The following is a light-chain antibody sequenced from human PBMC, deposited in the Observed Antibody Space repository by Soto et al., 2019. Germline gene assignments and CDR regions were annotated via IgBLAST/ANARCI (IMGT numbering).Light chain of an antibody. J-gene: IGLJ3*02. CDR3: ATWDDSLSAAV. Sequence: QSALTQPPSASGSPGQSVTISCTGSSSDVGGYNYVSWYQQHPGKAPKLMIYEVTKRPSGVPDRFSGSKSGNTASLTVSGLQAEDEADYYCATWDDSLSAAVFGGGTKLTVL. V-gene: IGLV2-8*01. CDR1: SSDVGGYNY. CDR2: EVT.